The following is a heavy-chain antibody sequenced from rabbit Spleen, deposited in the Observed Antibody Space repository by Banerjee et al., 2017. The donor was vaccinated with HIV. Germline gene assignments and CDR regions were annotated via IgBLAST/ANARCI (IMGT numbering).Heavy chain of an antibody. CDR2: IGTGSGST. Sequence: EQLEESGGGLVKPEGSLTLTYKASGVSFSSGYYMYWVRQAPGKGLEWIGCIGTGSGSTWYASWAKGRFTISKTSSTTVTLQMTSLTATDTATYFCARDLIAVIGWNFSLWGPGTLVTVS. J-gene: IGHJ4*01. CDR1: GVSFSSGYY. CDR3: ARDLIAVIGWNFSL. V-gene: IGHV1S45*01. D-gene: IGHD1-1*01.